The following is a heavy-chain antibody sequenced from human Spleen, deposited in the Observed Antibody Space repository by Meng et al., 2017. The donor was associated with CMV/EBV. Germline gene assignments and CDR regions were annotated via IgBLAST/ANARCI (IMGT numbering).Heavy chain of an antibody. CDR3: GKDGGLWESPHYLDY. CDR2: ITGSGGST. CDR1: GFTFDDYG. J-gene: IGHJ4*02. Sequence: GESLKISCAASGFTFDDYGMSWVRQAPGKGLKWVSTITGSGGSTSYADSVKGRFIISRDNSKKALYLQMNSLIAEDTAVYYCGKDGGLWESPHYLDYWGQGTPVTVSS. V-gene: IGHV3-23*01. D-gene: IGHD1-26*01.